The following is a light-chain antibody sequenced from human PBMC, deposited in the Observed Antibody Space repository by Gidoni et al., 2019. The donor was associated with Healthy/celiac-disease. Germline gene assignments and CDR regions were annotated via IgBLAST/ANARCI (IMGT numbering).Light chain of an antibody. Sequence: AIRMTQSPSSFSASTGDRVTITCRASQGISSYLAWYQQKPGKATKLLIYAATTLQSGVPSRFRGSGSGKDFTLTSSRLQSEDFATYYCQQYYSYPRTFGQGTKVEIK. V-gene: IGKV1-8*01. J-gene: IGKJ1*01. CDR2: AAT. CDR1: QGISSY. CDR3: QQYYSYPRT.